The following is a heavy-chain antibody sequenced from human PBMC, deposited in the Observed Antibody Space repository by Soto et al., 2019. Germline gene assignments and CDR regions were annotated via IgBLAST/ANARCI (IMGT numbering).Heavy chain of an antibody. CDR2: INHSGST. CDR1: GGSFSGYY. CDR3: ARGARWLRPYYYGMDV. D-gene: IGHD5-12*01. J-gene: IGHJ6*02. Sequence: SETLSLTCAVYGGSFSGYYWSWIRQPPGKGLEWIGEINHSGSTNYNPSLKSRVTISVDTSKNQFSLKLSSVTAADTAVYYCARGARWLRPYYYGMDVWDQGTTVTVSS. V-gene: IGHV4-34*01.